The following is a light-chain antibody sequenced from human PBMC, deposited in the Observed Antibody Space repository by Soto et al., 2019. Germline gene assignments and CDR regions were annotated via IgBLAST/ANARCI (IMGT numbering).Light chain of an antibody. CDR2: DAS. J-gene: IGKJ5*01. CDR3: QQYNSWPPIT. V-gene: IGKV3-15*01. CDR1: ESVSRN. Sequence: EVVMTQSPATLSVSPGERATLPCRASESVSRNLAWYQQKPGQAPRLLIYDASTRATGIPDRFSGGGSGTEFTLPISSLQSEDFVVYYCQQYNSWPPITFGQGTRLEIK.